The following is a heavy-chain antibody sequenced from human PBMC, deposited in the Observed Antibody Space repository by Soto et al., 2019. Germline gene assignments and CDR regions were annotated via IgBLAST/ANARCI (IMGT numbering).Heavy chain of an antibody. CDR2: IFYDGYT. J-gene: IGHJ4*02. Sequence: QLQLQESGPGLVMPSETLSLTCTVSGDSISGSPYFWGWIRQPPGKRLEWIGSIFYDGYTVYSPSLQCRVTISVDTSKNQFSLRLTSVAAADTAIYFCARLQAAVPHYWGQGTLVTVSS. V-gene: IGHV4-39*01. CDR3: ARLQAAVPHY. D-gene: IGHD6-13*01. CDR1: GDSISGSPYF.